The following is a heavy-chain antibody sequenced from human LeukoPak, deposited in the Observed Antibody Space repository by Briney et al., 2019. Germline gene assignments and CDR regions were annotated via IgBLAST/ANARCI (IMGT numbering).Heavy chain of an antibody. J-gene: IGHJ5*02. CDR2: ISSSSSYI. Sequence: PGGSLRLSCAASGFTFSSYSMNWVRQAPGKGLEWVSSISSSSSYIYYADSVKGRFTISRDNAKNSLYLQMNSLRAEDTAVYYCARDVKNSGSWYWFDPWGQGTLVTVSS. D-gene: IGHD6-13*01. CDR1: GFTFSSYS. CDR3: ARDVKNSGSWYWFDP. V-gene: IGHV3-21*01.